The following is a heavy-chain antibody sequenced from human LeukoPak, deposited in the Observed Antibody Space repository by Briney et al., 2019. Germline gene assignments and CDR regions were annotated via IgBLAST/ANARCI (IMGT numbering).Heavy chain of an antibody. J-gene: IGHJ4*02. CDR3: VTDRYSDSAFGD. Sequence: TGGPLRLYCEASGLTVSTFWTPWVRQAPGEGLVSVSRINTDGSVTNYADSVEGRFTIYRDNAKNMLYLQMNDLRADVQSANYSVTDRYSDSAFGDWGQGTLVIVSS. CDR1: GLTVSTFW. CDR2: INTDGSVT. D-gene: IGHD1-26*01. V-gene: IGHV3-74*01.